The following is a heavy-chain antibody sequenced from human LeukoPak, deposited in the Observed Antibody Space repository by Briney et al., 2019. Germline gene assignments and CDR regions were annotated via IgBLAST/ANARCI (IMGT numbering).Heavy chain of an antibody. Sequence: KSSQTLSLTCTVSGGSISSGSYYWSWIRQPPGKGLKGIGLIYTSGSTNYNPSLKSRVTISVDTSKNQFSLKLSSVTAADTAVYYCAKDRGANVLLWFGEFDYWGQGTLVTVSS. CDR3: AKDRGANVLLWFGEFDY. CDR2: IYTSGST. CDR1: GGSISSGSYY. V-gene: IGHV4-61*02. D-gene: IGHD3-10*01. J-gene: IGHJ4*02.